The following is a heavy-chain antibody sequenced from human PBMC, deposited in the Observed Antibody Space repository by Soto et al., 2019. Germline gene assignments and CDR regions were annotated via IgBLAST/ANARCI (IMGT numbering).Heavy chain of an antibody. Sequence: PSETLSLTCTVSGGSISSGGYYWSWIRQHPGKGLEWIGYIYYSGSTYYNPSLKSRVTISVDTSKNQFSLKLSSVTAADTAVYYCAREGDGYNSVDYWGQGTLVTVSS. V-gene: IGHV4-31*03. J-gene: IGHJ4*02. CDR1: GGSISSGGYY. CDR2: IYYSGST. CDR3: AREGDGYNSVDY. D-gene: IGHD5-12*01.